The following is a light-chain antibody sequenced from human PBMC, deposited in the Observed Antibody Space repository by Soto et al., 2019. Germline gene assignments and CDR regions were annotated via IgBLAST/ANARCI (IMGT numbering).Light chain of an antibody. CDR2: GAS. CDR1: QSVSSSY. V-gene: IGKV3-20*01. J-gene: IGKJ5*01. Sequence: EIVLTQSPGTLSLSPGERATLSCRAIQSVSSSYLAWYQQKPGQAPRLLIYGASSRATGIPDRSSGSGSGTDFTLTISRLEPEDFAVYYCQQYGSSPPITFGQGTRLEI. CDR3: QQYGSSPPIT.